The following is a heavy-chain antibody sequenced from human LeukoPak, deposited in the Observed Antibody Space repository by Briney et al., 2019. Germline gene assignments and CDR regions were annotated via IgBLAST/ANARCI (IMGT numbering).Heavy chain of an antibody. Sequence: PSETLSLTCTVSGGSISSYYWSWIRQPPGKGLEWIGYIYYSGSTNYNPSLKSRVTISVDTSKNQFSLKLSSVTAADTAVYYCASNHYDSSGYYHWGQGTLVTVSS. D-gene: IGHD3-22*01. CDR2: IYYSGST. CDR1: GGSISSYY. CDR3: ASNHYDSSGYYH. J-gene: IGHJ5*02. V-gene: IGHV4-59*08.